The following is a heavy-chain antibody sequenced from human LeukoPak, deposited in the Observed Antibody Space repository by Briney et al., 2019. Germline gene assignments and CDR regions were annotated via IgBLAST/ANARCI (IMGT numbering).Heavy chain of an antibody. D-gene: IGHD3-10*01. CDR3: ARDRPYYYGSGSYYIFDY. CDR1: GFTFSSYS. CDR2: ISSSSSTI. Sequence: GGSLRLSCAASGFTFSSYSMNWVRQAPGKGLEWVSYISSSSSTIYYADSVKGRFTISRDNAKNSLYLQMNSLRAEDTAVYYCARDRPYYYGSGSYYIFDYWGQGTLVTVSS. V-gene: IGHV3-48*04. J-gene: IGHJ4*02.